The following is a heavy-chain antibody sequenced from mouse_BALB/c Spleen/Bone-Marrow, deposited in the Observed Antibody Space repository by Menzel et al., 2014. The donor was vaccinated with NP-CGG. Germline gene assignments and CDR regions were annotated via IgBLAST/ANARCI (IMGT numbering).Heavy chain of an antibody. J-gene: IGHJ4*01. V-gene: IGHV1-54*01. D-gene: IGHD3-1*01. Sequence: VQLQQSGAELVRPGTSVKVSCKASGYAFTNYLIEWVKQRPGQDLEWIGVINPGSGGTNYNEKFKGKATLTADKSSSTAYMQLSSLTSDDSAVYFCARQLGPPYAMDYWGQGTSVTVSS. CDR3: ARQLGPPYAMDY. CDR1: GYAFTNYL. CDR2: INPGSGGT.